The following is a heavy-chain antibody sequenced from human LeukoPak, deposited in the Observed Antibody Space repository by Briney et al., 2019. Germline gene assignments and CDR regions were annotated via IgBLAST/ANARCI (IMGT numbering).Heavy chain of an antibody. CDR3: ARDLGSSWFEPLDY. CDR1: GGSISSSAW. V-gene: IGHV4-4*02. Sequence: PGGTLSLTCAVSGGSISSSAWWSWVRQPPGKGLEWIGEVYHSGSTNYNSFLKSRVTISVDKSKNQFSLKLTSATAAGTAVYYCARDLGSSWFEPLDYWGQGILVIVSS. CDR2: VYHSGST. D-gene: IGHD6-13*01. J-gene: IGHJ4*02.